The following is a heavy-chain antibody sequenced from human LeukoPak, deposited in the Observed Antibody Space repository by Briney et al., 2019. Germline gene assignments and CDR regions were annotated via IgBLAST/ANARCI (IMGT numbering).Heavy chain of an antibody. D-gene: IGHD5-12*01. CDR3: ASRLRERFDS. V-gene: IGHV5-51*01. J-gene: IGHJ4*02. Sequence: GESLKISCKGSGYSFPNYWVGWVRQMPGKGLEWLGILYPGDSDTRYSPSFQGQVTISADKSVSTAYLQWSSLKASDTAMYYCASRLRERFDSWGQGTLVTVSS. CDR2: LYPGDSDT. CDR1: GYSFPNYW.